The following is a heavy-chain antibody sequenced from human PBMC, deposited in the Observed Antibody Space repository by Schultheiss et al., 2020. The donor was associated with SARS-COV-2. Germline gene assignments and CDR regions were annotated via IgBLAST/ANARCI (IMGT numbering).Heavy chain of an antibody. CDR3: ARDRLYGRYYYDSSGSRGVDY. V-gene: IGHV3-21*01. CDR2: ISSSSSYI. CDR1: GFTFSSYS. Sequence: GESLKISCAASGFTFSSYSMNWVRQAPGKGLEWVSSISSSSSYIYYADSVKGRFTISRDNAKNSLYLQMNSLRAEDTAVYYCARDRLYGRYYYDSSGSRGVDYWGQGTLVTVSS. J-gene: IGHJ4*02. D-gene: IGHD3-22*01.